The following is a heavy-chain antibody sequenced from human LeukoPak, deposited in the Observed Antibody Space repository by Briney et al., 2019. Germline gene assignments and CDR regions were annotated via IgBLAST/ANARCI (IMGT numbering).Heavy chain of an antibody. Sequence: SETLSLTCAVYGGSFNGHYWSWVRQPPGRGPEWIGDIKHTGSTNYNPPLKSRLTISVDSSKIQFTLGLRSGSAADTAVYYCAKGRGFIGWTGGHSYWGQGILVTVSA. CDR1: GGSFNGHY. J-gene: IGHJ4*02. V-gene: IGHV4-34*01. CDR2: IKHTGST. CDR3: AKGRGFIGWTGGHSY. D-gene: IGHD3/OR15-3a*01.